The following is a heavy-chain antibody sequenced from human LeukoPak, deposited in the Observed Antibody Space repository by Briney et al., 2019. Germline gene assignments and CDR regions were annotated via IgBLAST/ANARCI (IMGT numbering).Heavy chain of an antibody. CDR3: VRGSIWSPDN. V-gene: IGHV3-30*02. D-gene: IGHD3-10*01. J-gene: IGHJ4*02. CDR1: GFTFSSYG. Sequence: GGSLRLSCAASGFTFSSYGMHWVRQAPGKGLEWVAFIRYDGSNKYYADSVKGRFTISRDNSKNTLYLQMNSLRAEDTAVYYCVRGSIWSPDNWGQGTLVTVSS. CDR2: IRYDGSNK.